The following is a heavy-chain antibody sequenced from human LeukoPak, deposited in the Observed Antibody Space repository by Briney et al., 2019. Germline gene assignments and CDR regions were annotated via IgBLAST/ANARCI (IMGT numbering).Heavy chain of an antibody. D-gene: IGHD1-26*01. V-gene: IGHV4-30-4*01. Sequence: SETLSLTCTVSGGSISSGDYYWSWIRQPPGKGLEWIGYIYYSGSTYYNPSLKSRVTISVDTSKNQFSLKLSSVTAADTAVYYCARSSGSYYLPPDWFDPWGQGTLVTVSS. CDR3: ARSSGSYYLPPDWFDP. CDR1: GGSISSGDYY. J-gene: IGHJ5*02. CDR2: IYYSGST.